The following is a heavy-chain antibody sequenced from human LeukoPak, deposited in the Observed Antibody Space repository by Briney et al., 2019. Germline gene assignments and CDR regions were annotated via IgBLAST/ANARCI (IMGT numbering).Heavy chain of an antibody. Sequence: SETLSLTCAVYGGSFSGYYWSWIRQPPGKGLEWIGEINHSGSTNYNPSLKSRVTISVDTSKNQFSLKLSSVTAADTAVYYCARSDYGGNRFDYWGRGTLVTVSS. V-gene: IGHV4-34*01. J-gene: IGHJ4*02. CDR2: INHSGST. D-gene: IGHD4-23*01. CDR3: ARSDYGGNRFDY. CDR1: GGSFSGYY.